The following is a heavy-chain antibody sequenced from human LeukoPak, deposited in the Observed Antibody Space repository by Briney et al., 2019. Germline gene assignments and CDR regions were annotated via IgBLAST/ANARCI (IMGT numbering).Heavy chain of an antibody. V-gene: IGHV4-38-2*02. CDR2: IYHSGST. J-gene: IGHJ3*02. Sequence: PSETLSLTCTVSGYSISSGYYWGWIRQPPGKGLEWIGSIYHSGSTYYNPSLKSRVTISVDTSKNQFSLKLSSVTAADTAVYYCVATVAYDAFDIWGQGTMVTVSS. CDR1: GYSISSGYY. D-gene: IGHD4-23*01. CDR3: VATVAYDAFDI.